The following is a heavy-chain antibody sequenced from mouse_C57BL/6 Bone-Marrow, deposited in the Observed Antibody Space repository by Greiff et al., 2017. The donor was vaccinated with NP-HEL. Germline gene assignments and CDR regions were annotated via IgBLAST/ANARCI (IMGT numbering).Heavy chain of an antibody. CDR1: GFNIKDDY. J-gene: IGHJ2*01. Sequence: VQLQQSGAELVRPGASVKLSCTASGFNIKDDYMHWVKQRPEQGLEWIGWIDPENGDTEYASKFQGKATITADTSSNTAYLQLSSLTSEDTAVYYCTTEMIDGYYMDYWGQGTTLTVSS. CDR3: TTEMIDGYYMDY. V-gene: IGHV14-4*01. D-gene: IGHD2-3*01. CDR2: IDPENGDT.